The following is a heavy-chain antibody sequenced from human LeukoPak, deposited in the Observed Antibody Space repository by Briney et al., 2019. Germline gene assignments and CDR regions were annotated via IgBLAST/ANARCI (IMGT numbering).Heavy chain of an antibody. CDR2: IYYSGST. J-gene: IGHJ4*02. CDR1: GGSISSSSYY. V-gene: IGHV4-39*01. D-gene: IGHD6-13*01. Sequence: SETLSLTCTVSGGSISSSSYYGGWIRQPPGKGLEWIGNIYYSGSTYYNPSLESRVTISVDTSKKQFSLKLSSVTAADTAVFYCGRFNPAAGSFCFDYWGQGTLVTVSS. CDR3: GRFNPAAGSFCFDY.